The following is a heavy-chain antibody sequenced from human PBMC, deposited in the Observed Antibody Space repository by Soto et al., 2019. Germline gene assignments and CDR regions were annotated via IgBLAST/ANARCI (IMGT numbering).Heavy chain of an antibody. V-gene: IGHV3-21*01. CDR3: ARADY. J-gene: IGHJ4*02. CDR1: GFTFSTYK. Sequence: GGSLRLSCAASGFTFSTYKMNWVRQAPGKGLEWVSSISSSGDYVHYADSVKGRFTISRDNAKNSLSLQMNSLRAEDTAVYYCARADYWGQGTLVTVSS. CDR2: ISSSGDYV.